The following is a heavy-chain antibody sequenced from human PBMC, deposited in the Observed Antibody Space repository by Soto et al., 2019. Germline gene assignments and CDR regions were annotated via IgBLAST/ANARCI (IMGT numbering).Heavy chain of an antibody. CDR1: GFTFDDYT. V-gene: IGHV3-43*01. Sequence: EVQLVESGGVVVQPVGSLRLSCAASGFTFDDYTMHWVRQAPGKGLEWVSLISWDGGSTYYADSVKGRFTISRDNSKNYLYLQMNSLRTEDTALCYCAKGGSSSYFDYWGQGTLVTVSS. CDR2: ISWDGGST. D-gene: IGHD6-6*01. J-gene: IGHJ4*02. CDR3: AKGGSSSYFDY.